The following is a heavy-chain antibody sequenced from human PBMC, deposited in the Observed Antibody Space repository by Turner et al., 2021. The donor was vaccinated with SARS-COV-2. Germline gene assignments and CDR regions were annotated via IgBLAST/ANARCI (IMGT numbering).Heavy chain of an antibody. D-gene: IGHD3-22*01. CDR1: GFHFSSYS. CDR3: ARDVPTYYYDSSGYYTDAFDI. CDR2: IRSSSSYI. V-gene: IGHV3-21*01. J-gene: IGHJ3*02. Sequence: EVQLVESGGGLVKPGGALRLSCAASGFHFSSYSMNWVRQAQGKGLEWVSSIRSSSSYIYYADSVKGRFTISRDNAKNSLYLQMNSLRAEDTAVYYCARDVPTYYYDSSGYYTDAFDIWGQGTMVTVSS.